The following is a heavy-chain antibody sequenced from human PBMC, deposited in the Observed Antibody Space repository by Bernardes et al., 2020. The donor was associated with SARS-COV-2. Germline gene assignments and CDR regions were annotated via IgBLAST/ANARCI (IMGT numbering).Heavy chain of an antibody. D-gene: IGHD4-4*01. J-gene: IGHJ5*02. V-gene: IGHV4-61*02. Sequence: PLSLTFTASSGTLSSDNYYWHWLRQPAGKGLDWIGRMYTSGSTNYNPSLKSRVTISIDTSKNQFSLMLTSVTAADTAVYYCARSQATVWFDPWGQGTLVTVSS. CDR2: MYTSGST. CDR1: SGTLSSDNYY. CDR3: ARSQATVWFDP.